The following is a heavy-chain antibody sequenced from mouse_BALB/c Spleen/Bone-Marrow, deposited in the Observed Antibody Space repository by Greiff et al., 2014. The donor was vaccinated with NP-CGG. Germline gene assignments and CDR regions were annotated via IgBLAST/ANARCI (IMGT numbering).Heavy chain of an antibody. CDR1: GYAFTNYL. D-gene: IGHD1-1*01. V-gene: IGHV1-54*01. CDR3: ARRDYGSSGDY. CDR2: IDPGSGGT. J-gene: IGHJ2*01. Sequence: LVESGAELVRPGTSVKVSCKASGYAFTNYLIEWIKERPGQGLEWIGVIDPGSGGTNYNERFKGKATLTAGKSSSTAYMQLSSLTSNDSAVYFCARRDYGSSGDYWGQGTTLTVSS.